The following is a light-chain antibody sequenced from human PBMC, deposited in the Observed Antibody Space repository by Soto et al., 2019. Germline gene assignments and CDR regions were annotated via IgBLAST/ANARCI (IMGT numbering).Light chain of an antibody. V-gene: IGLV1-40*01. Sequence: QLVLTQPPSVSGAPGQRVTISCTGSSSSIGAGYDVHWYQQVPGTAPKLLIYANSNRPSGVPDRFSGSKSGTSASLAITGLQAEDEADYYCQSYDSSLSAMVFGGGTQRTVL. CDR2: ANS. J-gene: IGLJ2*01. CDR1: SSSIGAGYD. CDR3: QSYDSSLSAMV.